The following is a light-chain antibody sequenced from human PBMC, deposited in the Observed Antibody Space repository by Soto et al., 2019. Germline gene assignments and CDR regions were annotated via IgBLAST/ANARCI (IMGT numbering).Light chain of an antibody. V-gene: IGLV1-40*01. Sequence: QSALTQPPSVSGAPGQRITISCTGRSSNIGAGYDVHWYQQLPGTAPKLLIYDNTNRPSGVPDRFSGSKSGTSASLAITGLQAEDESDYYCQSYDSSLSGSYVFGTGTKVTVL. CDR1: SSNIGAGYD. CDR2: DNT. CDR3: QSYDSSLSGSYV. J-gene: IGLJ1*01.